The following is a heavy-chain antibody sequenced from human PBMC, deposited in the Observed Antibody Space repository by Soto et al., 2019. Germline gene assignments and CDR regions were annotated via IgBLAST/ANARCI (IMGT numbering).Heavy chain of an antibody. D-gene: IGHD6-19*01. CDR2: ISDDGASI. V-gene: IGHV3-48*03. Sequence: GGSLRLSCEASGFSFSSFAMNWVRQAPGRGLEWVSYISDDGASIYYADSLKGRFTISRDNAKNTLYLQMNSLRAEDTAVYYCARESYSSGWYYYYYGMDVWGQGTTVTVSS. CDR1: GFSFSSFA. J-gene: IGHJ6*02. CDR3: ARESYSSGWYYYYYGMDV.